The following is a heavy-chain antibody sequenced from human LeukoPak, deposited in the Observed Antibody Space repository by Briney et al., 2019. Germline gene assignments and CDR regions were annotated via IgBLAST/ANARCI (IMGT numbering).Heavy chain of an antibody. CDR1: GGSISSYF. D-gene: IGHD3-16*01. V-gene: IGHV4-59*01. Sequence: SETLSLTCTVSGGSISSYFWSWIRQPPGKGLEWIGYVYYSGSTNYDPSLKSRVTISVDTSKKQFSLKLSSATAADTAVYYCARVLDLSKRGLDAFDIWGQGTMVTVSS. J-gene: IGHJ3*02. CDR3: ARVLDLSKRGLDAFDI. CDR2: VYYSGST.